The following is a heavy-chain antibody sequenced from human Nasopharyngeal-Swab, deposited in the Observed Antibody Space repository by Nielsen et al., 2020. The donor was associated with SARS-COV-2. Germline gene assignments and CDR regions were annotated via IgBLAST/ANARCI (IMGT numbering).Heavy chain of an antibody. CDR2: IYFGGT. CDR1: GVSIDSGAYY. J-gene: IGHJ6*03. V-gene: IGHV4-31*11. D-gene: IGHD1-14*01. Sequence: SETLSLTCGVSGVSIDSGAYYWTWIRQLPGKGLEWIGNIYFGGTYYNPSLESRLIISMDTYKNQFSLTLASVTAADTAVYYCARDRRTGYMDVWGKGTAVTVSS. CDR3: ARDRRTGYMDV.